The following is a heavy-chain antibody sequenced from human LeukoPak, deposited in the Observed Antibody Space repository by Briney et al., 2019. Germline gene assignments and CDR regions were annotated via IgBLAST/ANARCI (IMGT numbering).Heavy chain of an antibody. D-gene: IGHD3-22*01. Sequence: GSLRLSFAASGFTVSSSYMGWVRPAPGEGPEWVAVLYSGGHTYYAGSVRGRFTISRDTSKNTLYLQMDSLRSEDTAEYYCARARCDSCGYGSWGQGTLVTVSS. CDR3: ARARCDSCGYGS. J-gene: IGHJ5*02. CDR2: LYSGGHT. CDR1: GFTVSSSY. V-gene: IGHV3-66*02.